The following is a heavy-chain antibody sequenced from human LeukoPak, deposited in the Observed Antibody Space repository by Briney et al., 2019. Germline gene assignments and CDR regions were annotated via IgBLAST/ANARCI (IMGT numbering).Heavy chain of an antibody. CDR3: ARREPKSGASGSSSWYGYYYYYYYMDV. D-gene: IGHD6-13*01. CDR1: GSTFTSYD. CDR2: MNPNIGTT. V-gene: IGHV1-8*01. Sequence: ASVKVSSKAPGSTFTSYDINWGRQVTGQGLEWMGWMNPNIGTTGYAQKFQGRVTMTRNTSISTAYMELSSLRSEDTAVYYCARREPKSGASGSSSWYGYYYYYYYMDVWGKGTTVTVSS. J-gene: IGHJ6*03.